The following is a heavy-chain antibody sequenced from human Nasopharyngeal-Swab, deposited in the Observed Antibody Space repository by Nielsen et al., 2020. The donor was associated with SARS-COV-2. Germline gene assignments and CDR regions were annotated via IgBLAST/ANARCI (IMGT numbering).Heavy chain of an antibody. CDR1: GFTVSSNY. CDR3: ARVTGCTNGVCYLSPYYYYYMDV. D-gene: IGHD2-8*01. V-gene: IGHV3-66*01. CDR2: IYSGGST. Sequence: GESLKISCAASGFTVSSNYMSWVRQVPGKGLEWVSVIYSGGSTYYADSVKGRFTISRDNSKNTLYLQMNSLRAEDTAVYYCARVTGCTNGVCYLSPYYYYYMDVWGKGTTVTVSS. J-gene: IGHJ6*03.